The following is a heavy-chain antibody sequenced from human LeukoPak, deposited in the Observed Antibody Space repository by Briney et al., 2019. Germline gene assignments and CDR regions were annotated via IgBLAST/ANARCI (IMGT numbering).Heavy chain of an antibody. CDR3: ARDQGGSGWYFDY. Sequence: PSETLSLTCTVSGDSISGYYWSWIRQPPGKGLEWIGHIYYSGRTNYNPSLKSRVTISVDTSKNQFSLKLSSVTAADTAVYYYARDQGGSGWYFDYWGQGTLVTVSS. CDR2: IYYSGRT. D-gene: IGHD6-19*01. CDR1: GDSISGYY. V-gene: IGHV4-59*01. J-gene: IGHJ4*02.